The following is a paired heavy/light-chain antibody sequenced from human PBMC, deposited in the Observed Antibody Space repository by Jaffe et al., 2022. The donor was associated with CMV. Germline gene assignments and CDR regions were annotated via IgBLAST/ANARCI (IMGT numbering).Light chain of an antibody. Sequence: SSELTQDPAVSVALGQTVTITCQGDRLRSYYANWYQQKPGQAPLLVIYGTNKRPSGIPDRFSGSSSGNTASLTITGVQAEDEADYYCHSRDSTANHLGFGGGTKLAVL. J-gene: IGLJ2*01. CDR3: HSRDSTANHLG. CDR2: GTN. V-gene: IGLV3-19*01. CDR1: RLRSYY.
Heavy chain of an antibody. J-gene: IGHJ4*02. V-gene: IGHV2-26*01. CDR1: GFSLSDARVG. D-gene: IGHD1-26*01. CDR2: IFANDEK. CDR3: ARLVRLVGATFYFDY. Sequence: QVTLKESGPVRVKPTETLTLTCTVSGFSLSDARVGVSWIRQPPGKALEGLAHIFANDEKFYSTSLKNRFTISKDTSKSQVVLTMTDVDPADTATYYCARLVRLVGATFYFDYWGQGTLVTVSS.